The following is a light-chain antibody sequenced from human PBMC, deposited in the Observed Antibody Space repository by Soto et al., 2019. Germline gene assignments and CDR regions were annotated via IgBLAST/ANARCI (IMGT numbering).Light chain of an antibody. CDR1: SSAIGAYNR. Sequence: QSALTQPPSVSGSPGQSVAISCTGTSSAIGAYNRVAWYQKPPGTAPKLMIYDVNNRPSGVPDRFSGSKSGNTASLTISGLQADDEAYYYCSSFTSSNTYVFGTGTKVTV. CDR2: DVN. J-gene: IGLJ1*01. CDR3: SSFTSSNTYV. V-gene: IGLV2-18*02.